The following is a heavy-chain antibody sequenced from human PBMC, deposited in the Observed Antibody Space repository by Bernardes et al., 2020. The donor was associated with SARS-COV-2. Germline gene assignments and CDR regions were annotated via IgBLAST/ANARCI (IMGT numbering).Heavy chain of an antibody. CDR3: ATGKINRARGMDV. V-gene: IGHV4-38-2*01. CDR2: IYPSGST. D-gene: IGHD1-1*01. J-gene: IGHJ6*02. Sequence: ETLSLTCAVSVSSFTSAYYWGWIRQPPGKGLDWIGSIYPSGSTYYNPSLQSRVTISIDTSKNQFSLKLSSVTVADTAVYYCATGKINRARGMDVWGQGTAVTVSS. CDR1: VSSFTSAYY.